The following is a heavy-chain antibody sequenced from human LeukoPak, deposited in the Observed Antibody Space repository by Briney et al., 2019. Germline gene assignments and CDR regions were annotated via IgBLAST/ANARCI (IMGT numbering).Heavy chain of an antibody. J-gene: IGHJ4*02. Sequence: ASVRVSCKASGYAFTDYYIHWVRQAPGQGLEWMGWINPNSGGTNYAQKFQGRVTMTRDTSISTAYMELSRLRSDDTAVYYCARVHSGYDVLDYWGQGTLVTVSS. CDR1: GYAFTDYY. CDR2: INPNSGGT. V-gene: IGHV1-2*02. CDR3: ARVHSGYDVLDY. D-gene: IGHD5-12*01.